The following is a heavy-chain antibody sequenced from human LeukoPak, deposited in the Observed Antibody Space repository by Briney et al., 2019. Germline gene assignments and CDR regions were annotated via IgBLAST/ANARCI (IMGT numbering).Heavy chain of an antibody. D-gene: IGHD1-14*01. V-gene: IGHV4-59*08. J-gene: IGHJ4*02. CDR3: ARLVARTGWNFDY. Sequence: SEALSLTCTVSGFSISSYYWSWIRQPPGKGLEWIGYIYYIGSSNYNPSLKSPVTISVDTSTNQFSLKLSSVTAADTAVYYCARLVARTGWNFDYWGQGTLVTVSS. CDR1: GFSISSYY. CDR2: IYYIGSS.